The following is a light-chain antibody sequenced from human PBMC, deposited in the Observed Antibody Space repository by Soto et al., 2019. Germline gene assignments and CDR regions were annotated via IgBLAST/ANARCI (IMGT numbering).Light chain of an antibody. CDR2: EVN. J-gene: IGLJ3*02. CDR3: GSYAGGYTWV. CDR1: ISDVGSYNL. Sequence: QSALTQPASVSGSPGQSITVSCTGTISDVGSYNLVSWYQQHPGRAPKLMIYEVNKRPSGVSNRFSGSKSGNTASLTISGLQADDEADYYCGSYAGGYTWVFGGGTKLTVL. V-gene: IGLV2-23*02.